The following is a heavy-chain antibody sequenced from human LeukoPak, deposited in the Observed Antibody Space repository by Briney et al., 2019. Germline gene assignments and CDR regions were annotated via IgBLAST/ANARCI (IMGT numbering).Heavy chain of an antibody. D-gene: IGHD6-13*01. V-gene: IGHV3-23*01. J-gene: IGHJ4*02. CDR1: GFTFSSYS. Sequence: GGSLRLSCAASGFTFSSYSMNWVRQAPGKGLEWVSAISGSGGSTYYADSVKGRFTISRDNSKNTLYLQMNSLRAEDTAVYYCARSSSWYDYFDYWGQGTLVTVSS. CDR3: ARSSSWYDYFDY. CDR2: ISGSGGST.